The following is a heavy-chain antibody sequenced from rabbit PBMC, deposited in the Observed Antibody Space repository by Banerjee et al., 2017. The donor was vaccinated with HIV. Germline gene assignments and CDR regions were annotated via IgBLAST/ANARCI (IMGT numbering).Heavy chain of an antibody. CDR1: GFSFSSSYW. CDR2: IYAGSSGST. V-gene: IGHV1S40*01. Sequence: QSLEESGGDLVKPGASLTLTCTASGFSFSSSYWICWVRQAPGKRLEWIACIYAGSSGSTYYASWAKGRFTISKTSSTTVTLQMTSLTAADTATYFCARTYAYNNYGYAFNLWGPGTLVTVS. J-gene: IGHJ4*01. D-gene: IGHD6-1*01. CDR3: ARTYAYNNYGYAFNL.